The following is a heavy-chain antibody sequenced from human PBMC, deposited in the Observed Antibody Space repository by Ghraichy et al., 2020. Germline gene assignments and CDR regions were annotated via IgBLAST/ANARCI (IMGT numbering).Heavy chain of an antibody. J-gene: IGHJ4*02. V-gene: IGHV3-30*04. CDR2: ISYDGSNK. Sequence: GESLNISCAASGFTFSSYAMHWVRQAPGKGLEWVAVISYDGSNKYYADSVKGRFTISRDNSKNTLYLQMNSLRAEDTAVYYCARDRRMWELLLSFDYWGQGTLVTVSS. D-gene: IGHD1-26*01. CDR3: ARDRRMWELLLSFDY. CDR1: GFTFSSYA.